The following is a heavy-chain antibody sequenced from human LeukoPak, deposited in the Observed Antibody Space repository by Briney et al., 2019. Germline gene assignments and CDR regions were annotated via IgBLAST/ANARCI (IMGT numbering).Heavy chain of an antibody. Sequence: ASVKVSCKASGYTFTSYAMNWVRQAPGQRLEWMGWINAGNGNTKYSQKFQGRVTITADKSTSTAYMELSSLRSEDTAVYYCARVMGDGYNSIDYWGQGTLVTVSS. CDR1: GYTFTSYA. CDR3: ARVMGDGYNSIDY. D-gene: IGHD5-24*01. J-gene: IGHJ4*02. V-gene: IGHV1-3*01. CDR2: INAGNGNT.